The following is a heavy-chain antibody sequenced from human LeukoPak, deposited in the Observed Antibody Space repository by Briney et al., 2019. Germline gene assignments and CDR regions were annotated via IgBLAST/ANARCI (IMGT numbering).Heavy chain of an antibody. CDR3: ARSTGYGGYAY. V-gene: IGHV3-48*01. D-gene: IGHD5-12*01. CDR1: GFTFSSYS. Sequence: PGGSLRLSCAASGFTFSSYSMSWVRQAPGKGLEWVSYISGSGYTIYYAASVKGRFTISRDNAKNSLYLQMNSLRAEDTAVYYCARSTGYGGYAYWGQGTLVTVSS. J-gene: IGHJ4*02. CDR2: ISGSGYTI.